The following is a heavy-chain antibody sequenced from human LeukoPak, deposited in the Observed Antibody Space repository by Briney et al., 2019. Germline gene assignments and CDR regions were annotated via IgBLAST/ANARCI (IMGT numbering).Heavy chain of an antibody. J-gene: IGHJ4*02. V-gene: IGHV1-3*01. CDR2: INPGNSNT. CDR1: GYTFTDSA. CDR3: AARPGIEVAGFDF. D-gene: IGHD6-19*01. Sequence: ASVTVSCKASGYTFTDSAIHWVRQAPGQRLEWMGWINPGNSNTKYSPKFQYRVTITRDTSASTAYMELISLTSEDTAVYYCAARPGIEVAGFDFWGQGTLVTVSS.